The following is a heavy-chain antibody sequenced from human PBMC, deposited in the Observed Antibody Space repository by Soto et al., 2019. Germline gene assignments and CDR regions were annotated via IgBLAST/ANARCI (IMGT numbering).Heavy chain of an antibody. CDR2: IYYSGST. D-gene: IGHD1-1*01. V-gene: IGHV4-39*01. Sequence: QLQLQESGPGLVKPSETLSLTCTVSGGSISSSSYFWGWIRQPPGKGLEWIGSIYYSGSTYYNPSHKRRVTLSVDTPKTHFSLKLSSVTAADTAVYYCARHDWNGVDYWGQGTLVTVSS. CDR3: ARHDWNGVDY. CDR1: GGSISSSSYF. J-gene: IGHJ4*02.